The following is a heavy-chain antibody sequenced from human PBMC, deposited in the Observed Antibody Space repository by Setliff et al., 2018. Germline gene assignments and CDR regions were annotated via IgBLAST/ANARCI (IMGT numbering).Heavy chain of an antibody. Sequence: PGGSLRLSCAASGFTFSTYAMNWVRQAPGKGLEWVASLSASGVSTYYADSVKGQFTISRDNSNNILYLQMNNLRAEDTALYYCAKAESSTAASTPIDYWGRGILVTVSS. D-gene: IGHD2-2*01. CDR2: LSASGVST. CDR1: GFTFSTYA. CDR3: AKAESSTAASTPIDY. V-gene: IGHV3-23*01. J-gene: IGHJ4*02.